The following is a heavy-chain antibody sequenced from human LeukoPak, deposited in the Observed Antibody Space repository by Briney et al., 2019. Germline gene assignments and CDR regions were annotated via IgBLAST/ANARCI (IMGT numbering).Heavy chain of an antibody. CDR3: AKNKGSYQYNYYGMEV. J-gene: IGHJ6*02. CDR1: GFTFSTYG. Sequence: GRSLRLSCAASGFTFSTYGMNWVRQAPGKGLEWVAALSYDGYNDHYADSVRGRFTISRDNSKNTLFLQMNNLRVEDTAMYYCAKNKGSYQYNYYGMEVWGQGTTVPVSS. V-gene: IGHV3-30*18. D-gene: IGHD3-10*01. CDR2: LSYDGYND.